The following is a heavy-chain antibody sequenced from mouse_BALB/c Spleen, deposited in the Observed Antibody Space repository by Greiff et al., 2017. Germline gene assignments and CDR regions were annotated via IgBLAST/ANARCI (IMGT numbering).Heavy chain of an antibody. J-gene: IGHJ3*01. CDR2: IDPENGDT. CDR3: NAGDDGYYEAY. D-gene: IGHD2-3*01. CDR1: GFNIKDYY. V-gene: IGHV14-4*02. Sequence: VHVKQSGAELVRSGASVKLSCTASGFNIKDYYMHWVKQRPEQGLEWIGWIDPENGDTEYAPKFQGKATMTADTSSNTAYLQLSSLTSEDTAVYYCNAGDDGYYEAYWGQGTLVTVSA.